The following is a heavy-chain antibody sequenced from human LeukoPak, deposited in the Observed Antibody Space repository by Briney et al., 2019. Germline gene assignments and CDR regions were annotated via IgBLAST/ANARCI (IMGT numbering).Heavy chain of an antibody. CDR1: GFTFSKYA. D-gene: IGHD1-26*01. J-gene: IGHJ4*02. V-gene: IGHV3-64*01. CDR3: AREGASSGSYSY. Sequence: GGSLRLSCAASGFTFSKYAMHWVRQAPGKGLEYASAISSNGDSTYYAHSVKGRFTIPTDNSTNTLYLQMGSLRVEDMGVYYCAREGASSGSYSYWGQGTLVTVSS. CDR2: ISSNGDST.